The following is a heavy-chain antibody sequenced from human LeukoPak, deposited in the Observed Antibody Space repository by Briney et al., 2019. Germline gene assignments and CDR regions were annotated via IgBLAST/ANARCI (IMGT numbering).Heavy chain of an antibody. CDR1: GGSISSSNW. CDR2: IYHSGST. D-gene: IGHD3-9*01. V-gene: IGHV4-4*02. CDR3: ARHGVLRYFDWGVVAPDAFDI. J-gene: IGHJ3*02. Sequence: SETLSLTCAVSGGSISSSNWWSWVRQPPGKGLEWIGEIYHSGSTNYNPSLKGRVTISVDTSKNQFSLKLSSVTAADTAVYYCARHGVLRYFDWGVVAPDAFDIWGQGTMVTVSS.